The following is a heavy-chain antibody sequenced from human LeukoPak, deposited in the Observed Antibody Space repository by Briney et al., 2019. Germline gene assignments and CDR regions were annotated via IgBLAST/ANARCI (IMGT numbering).Heavy chain of an antibody. V-gene: IGHV3-48*03. CDR3: ARDSLGSPYPDAFDI. CDR2: ISSSGSTI. Sequence: PGGSLRLSCAASGFTFSSYEMNWVRQAPGKGLEWVSYISSSGSTIYYADSVKGRFTISRDNAKNSLYLQMNSLRAEDTAVYYCARDSLGSPYPDAFDIWGQGTMVTVSS. D-gene: IGHD1-14*01. CDR1: GFTFSSYE. J-gene: IGHJ3*02.